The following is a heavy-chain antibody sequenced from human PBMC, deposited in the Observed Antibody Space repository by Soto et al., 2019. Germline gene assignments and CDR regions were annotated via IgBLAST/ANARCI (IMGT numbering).Heavy chain of an antibody. D-gene: IGHD3-3*01. V-gene: IGHV3-30*04. J-gene: IGHJ5*01. CDR2: ISRDGSYI. CDR1: GFTFSRHA. CDR3: ARTRNGGVADSFDS. Sequence: GGSLRLSCAASGFTFSRHAIHWVRLTPGRGLEWVLAISRDGSYIYYTDSVKGRFTVSRDNSKNTVFVQMNRLIPDDTALYFCARTRNGGVADSFDSWGQGTRVTVAS.